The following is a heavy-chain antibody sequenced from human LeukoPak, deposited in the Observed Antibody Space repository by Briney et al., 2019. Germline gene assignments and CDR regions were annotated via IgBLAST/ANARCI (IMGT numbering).Heavy chain of an antibody. CDR2: IYHSGGT. J-gene: IGHJ6*03. Sequence: SETLSLTCTVSGASISSNIYYWGWIRQPPGKGLEWIGSIYHSGGTYYNPSLKSRVTIYVDTSKNQFSLKLSSVTAADTAVYYCVRLPRYNWNYYHYMDVWGKGTTVTVSS. V-gene: IGHV4-39*01. D-gene: IGHD1-20*01. CDR1: GASISSNIYY. CDR3: VRLPRYNWNYYHYMDV.